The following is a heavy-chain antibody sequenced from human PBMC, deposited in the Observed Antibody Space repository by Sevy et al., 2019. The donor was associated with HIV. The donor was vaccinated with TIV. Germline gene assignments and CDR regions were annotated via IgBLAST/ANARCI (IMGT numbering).Heavy chain of an antibody. CDR2: ITRNSYEAYGGAT. Sequence: GGSLRLSCTTSGFTFDDYAMSWFRQAPGKGLEWVAFITRNSYEAYGGATDYGASVKGRFIISRDASKSIAYLQMNSLKTEDTGVYYCTGGLATADTPEYYFDYWGQGTLVTVSS. CDR1: GFTFDDYA. J-gene: IGHJ4*02. CDR3: TGGLATADTPEYYFDY. D-gene: IGHD5-12*01. V-gene: IGHV3-49*03.